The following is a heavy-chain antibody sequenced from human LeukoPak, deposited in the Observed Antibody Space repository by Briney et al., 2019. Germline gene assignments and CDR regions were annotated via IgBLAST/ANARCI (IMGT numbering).Heavy chain of an antibody. CDR2: ISAYNGNT. CDR3: ARIASSGWYLTDY. Sequence: ASVKVSCKASGYTFTSYGISWVRQAPGQGLEWMGWISAYNGNTNYAQKLQGRVTMTTDTSTSTPYMELRSLRSDDTAVYYCARIASSGWYLTDYWGQGTLVTVSS. V-gene: IGHV1-18*01. D-gene: IGHD6-19*01. CDR1: GYTFTSYG. J-gene: IGHJ4*02.